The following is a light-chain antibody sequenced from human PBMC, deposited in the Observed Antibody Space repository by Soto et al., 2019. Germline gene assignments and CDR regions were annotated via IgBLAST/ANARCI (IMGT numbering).Light chain of an antibody. Sequence: IQLTQSPSSLSASVGDRVTITCRASQGISSYLGWYQQKPGKAPNLLIYAASTLQSGITSRFSGGGSETDFTLTISSLQPEDFATYYCQQVNVYPSTVGGGTKVDIK. CDR2: AAS. CDR3: QQVNVYPST. CDR1: QGISSY. J-gene: IGKJ4*01. V-gene: IGKV1-9*01.